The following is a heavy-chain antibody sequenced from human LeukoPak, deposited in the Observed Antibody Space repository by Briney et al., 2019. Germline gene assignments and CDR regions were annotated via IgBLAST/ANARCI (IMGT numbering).Heavy chain of an antibody. J-gene: IGHJ4*02. Sequence: PGRSLRLSCAASGFTFDDYAMHWVRQAPGKGLEWVSGISWNSGSIGYADSVKGRFTISRDSAKNSLYLQMNSLRAEDTALYYCAPGESSDYWGQGTLVTVSS. CDR3: APGESSDY. CDR1: GFTFDDYA. D-gene: IGHD3-10*01. V-gene: IGHV3-9*01. CDR2: ISWNSGSI.